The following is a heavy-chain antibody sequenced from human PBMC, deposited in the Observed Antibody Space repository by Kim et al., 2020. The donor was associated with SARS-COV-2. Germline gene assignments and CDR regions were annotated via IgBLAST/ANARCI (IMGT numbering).Heavy chain of an antibody. D-gene: IGHD3-10*01. Sequence: GGSLRLSCAASGFTFGSYAMSWVRQAPGKGLEWVSAISGSGGSTYYADSVKGRFTMSRDNSKNTLYLQMNSLRAEDTAVYYCAKDPLWFGEGSFDYWGQGTLVTVSS. CDR3: AKDPLWFGEGSFDY. J-gene: IGHJ4*02. CDR1: GFTFGSYA. CDR2: ISGSGGST. V-gene: IGHV3-23*01.